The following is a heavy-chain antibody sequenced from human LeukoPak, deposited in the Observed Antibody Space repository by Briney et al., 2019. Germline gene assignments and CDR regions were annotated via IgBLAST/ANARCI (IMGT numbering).Heavy chain of an antibody. Sequence: SGTLSLTCGVSGGSITSTNYWTWVRQPPGKGLEWIGEVNLQGSTNYNPSLVGRVAISVARSENHSSLQLTSVTAADTAVYYCAREGGPYRPLDYSGQGTLVTVSS. J-gene: IGHJ4*02. CDR3: AREGGPYRPLDY. V-gene: IGHV4-4*02. CDR1: GGSITSTNY. CDR2: VNLQGST.